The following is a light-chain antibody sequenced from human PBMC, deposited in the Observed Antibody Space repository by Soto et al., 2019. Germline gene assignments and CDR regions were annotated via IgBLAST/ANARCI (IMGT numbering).Light chain of an antibody. Sequence: DIQMTQSPSSLSASVGDRVTITCRASQSIATFLNWYQQRPGQAPRLLIYAASNLENGVPSTFSGSGSETEFTLTITSVQPEDCATYYCLQTYSTPITFGQGTRLEI. J-gene: IGKJ5*01. CDR2: AAS. V-gene: IGKV1-39*01. CDR1: QSIATF. CDR3: LQTYSTPIT.